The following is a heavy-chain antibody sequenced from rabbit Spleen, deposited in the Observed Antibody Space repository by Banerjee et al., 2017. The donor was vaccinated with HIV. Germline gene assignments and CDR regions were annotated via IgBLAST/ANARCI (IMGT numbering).Heavy chain of an antibody. J-gene: IGHJ6*01. CDR3: ARDSGSSFSSYGMDL. V-gene: IGHV1S40*01. CDR1: GFSSSSSYW. D-gene: IGHD8-1*01. CDR2: IYGGGTDNT. Sequence: QSLEESGGDLVKPGASLTLTCTASGFSSSSSYWICWVRQAPGKGPEWIACIYGGGTDNTYYASWAKGRFTISKSSSTTATLQMTSLTAADTATYFCARDSGSSFSSYGMDLWGPGTLVTVS.